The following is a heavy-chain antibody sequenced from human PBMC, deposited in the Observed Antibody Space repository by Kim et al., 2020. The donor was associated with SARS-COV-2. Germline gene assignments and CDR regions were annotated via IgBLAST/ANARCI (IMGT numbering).Heavy chain of an antibody. D-gene: IGHD3-3*01. Sequence: ASVKVSCKASGYTFTNYAINWVRQAPGQGPEWMGWINTNTGNPTYAQGFTGRFVFSLDTSVSTVYLQISSLKAEDTAVYYCARYYDLYGMDVWGQGTTVIVSS. CDR1: GYTFTNYA. CDR3: ARYYDLYGMDV. CDR2: INTNTGNP. V-gene: IGHV7-4-1*02. J-gene: IGHJ6*02.